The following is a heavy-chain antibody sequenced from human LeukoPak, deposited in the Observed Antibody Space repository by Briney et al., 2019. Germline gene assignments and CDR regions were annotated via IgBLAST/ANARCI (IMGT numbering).Heavy chain of an antibody. CDR1: GFTFSNYW. CDR2: IKQDGSEK. J-gene: IGHJ4*02. V-gene: IGHV3-7*01. CDR3: ARMLDFWSGPDY. Sequence: GGSLRLSCAASGFTFSNYWMTWVRRAPGKGLEWVANIKQDGSEKYYVDSVKGRFTISRDNAKNSLYLQMNSLRAEDTAMYYCARMLDFWSGPDYWGQGTLVTVSS. D-gene: IGHD3-3*01.